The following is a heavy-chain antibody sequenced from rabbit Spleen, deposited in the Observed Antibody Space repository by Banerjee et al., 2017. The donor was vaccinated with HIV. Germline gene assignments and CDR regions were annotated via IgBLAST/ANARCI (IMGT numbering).Heavy chain of an antibody. CDR2: IDIGSSGFT. J-gene: IGHJ4*01. CDR3: ARDGAGGSYFAL. Sequence: QSLEESGGDLVKPGASLTLTCIASGVSFSGGSYMCWVRQAPGKGLEWIACIDIGSSGFTYFASWAKGRFTISKTSSTTVTLQMTSLTAADTATYFCARDGAGGSYFALRGPGTLVTVS. D-gene: IGHD8-1*01. V-gene: IGHV1S40*01. CDR1: GVSFSGGSY.